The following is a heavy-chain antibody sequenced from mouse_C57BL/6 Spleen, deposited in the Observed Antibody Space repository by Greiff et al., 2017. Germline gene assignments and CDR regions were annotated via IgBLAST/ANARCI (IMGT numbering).Heavy chain of an antibody. CDR3: ARQWGSYAMDY. CDR2: ISNLAYSI. V-gene: IGHV5-15*01. Sequence: EVMLVESGGGLVKPGGSLKLSCAASGFTFSDYGMAWVRQAPRKGLEWVACISNLAYSIYYPDTVTGRFTISRDNAKNTLYLEMSNLKSEDTAMDYCARQWGSYAMDYWGQGTSVTVSS. CDR1: GFTFSDYG. J-gene: IGHJ4*01.